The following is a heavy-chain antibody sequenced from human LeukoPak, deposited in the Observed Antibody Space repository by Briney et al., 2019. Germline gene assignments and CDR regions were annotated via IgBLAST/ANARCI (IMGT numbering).Heavy chain of an antibody. V-gene: IGHV3-48*01. D-gene: IGHD5-24*01. CDR1: GFTFSSEP. J-gene: IGHJ3*02. CDR3: VRDVQFAFDI. CDR2: IRSGCDNI. Sequence: GGSLRLSCAASGFTFSSEPMKWVRQAQGKGLALVAHIRSGCDNIHYVDSVRRRFTISRDNAKKSLYLQMNSLRAEDTAVYYCVRDVQFAFDIWGQGTMVTVSS.